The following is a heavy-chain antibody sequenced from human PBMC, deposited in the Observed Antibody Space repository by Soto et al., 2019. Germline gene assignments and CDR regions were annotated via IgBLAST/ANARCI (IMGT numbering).Heavy chain of an antibody. J-gene: IGHJ4*02. V-gene: IGHV1-18*01. CDR2: ISAYNGNT. CDR1: GYTFTSYG. D-gene: IGHD2-15*01. CDR3: ARDPGFEDCSGGSCYSGVPYFDY. Sequence: GASVKVSCKASGYTFTSYGISWVRQAPGQGLEWMGWISAYNGNTNYAQKLQGRVTMTTDTSTSTAYMELRSLRSDDTAVYYCARDPGFEDCSGGSCYSGVPYFDYWGQGTLVTVSS.